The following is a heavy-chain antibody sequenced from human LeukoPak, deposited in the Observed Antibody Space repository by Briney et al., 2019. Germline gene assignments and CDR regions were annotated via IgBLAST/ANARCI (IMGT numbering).Heavy chain of an antibody. Sequence: GGSLRLSCVASGFIFSSYWMHWVRRAPGKGLVCVSRINTDGGTTTYADSVKGRFTISRDNAKNTLYLQMNSLRAEDTAVYYCARGSSLAYYVDVWGKGTTVTVSS. D-gene: IGHD3-16*02. CDR3: ARGSSLAYYVDV. CDR1: GFIFSSYW. V-gene: IGHV3-74*01. CDR2: INTDGGTT. J-gene: IGHJ6*03.